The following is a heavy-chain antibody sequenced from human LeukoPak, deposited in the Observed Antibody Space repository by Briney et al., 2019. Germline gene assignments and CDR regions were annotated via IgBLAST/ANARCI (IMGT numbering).Heavy chain of an antibody. V-gene: IGHV1-69*01. CDR3: ARGSPSALGAFDI. Sequence: SAKVSCKASGGTFSSYAISWVRQAPGQGLEWMGGIIPIFGTANYAQKFQGRVTITADESTSTAYMELSSLRSEDTAVYYCARGSPSALGAFDIWGQGTMVTVSS. D-gene: IGHD3-10*01. CDR2: IIPIFGTA. J-gene: IGHJ3*02. CDR1: GGTFSSYA.